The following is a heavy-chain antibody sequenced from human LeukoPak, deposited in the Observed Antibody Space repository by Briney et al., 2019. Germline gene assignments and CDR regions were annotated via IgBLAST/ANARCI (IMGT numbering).Heavy chain of an antibody. J-gene: IGHJ4*02. V-gene: IGHV3-7*01. CDR2: IKQDGSEK. CDR1: GFTFSSYW. Sequence: GGSLRLSCAASGFTFSSYWMSWVRQAPGKGLEWVANIKQDGSEKYYVDSVKGRFTFSRDIFRNTLYLQLNSLRVEDTALYYCARGFVQTGYSSSSYVHWGQGTLVTVSS. CDR3: ARGFVQTGYSSSSYVH. D-gene: IGHD6-13*01.